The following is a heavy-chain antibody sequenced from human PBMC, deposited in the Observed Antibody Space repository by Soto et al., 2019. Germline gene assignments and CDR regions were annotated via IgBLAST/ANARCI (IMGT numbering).Heavy chain of an antibody. CDR1: GYTFTSYG. CDR2: ISAYNGNT. CDR3: AKTPLTILPGIFWFDP. J-gene: IGHJ5*02. D-gene: IGHD3-3*01. Sequence: ASVKFSCKASGYTFTSYGISWVRQAPGQGLEWMGWISAYNGNTNYAQKLQGRVTMTTDTSTSTAYMELRSLRSDDTALYYCAKTPLTILPGIFWFDPWGQGTLVTVSS. V-gene: IGHV1-18*01.